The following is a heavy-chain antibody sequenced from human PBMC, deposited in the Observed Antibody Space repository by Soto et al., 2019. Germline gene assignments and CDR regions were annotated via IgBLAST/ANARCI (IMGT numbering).Heavy chain of an antibody. CDR1: GCSLNTSGVG. CDR3: AHRRGLLATGQGWYFDL. V-gene: IGHV2-5*02. D-gene: IGHD5-12*01. Sequence: QITLMESCPTLVKPTQTLTLTCTFSGCSLNTSGVGVGWIRQPPGKALEFLALIYLDDDKRYSPSLKSRLTVTEDTSKTQVVLSLTNMDPVDTATYYCAHRRGLLATGQGWYFDLWGRGTLVTVSS. J-gene: IGHJ2*01. CDR2: IYLDDDK.